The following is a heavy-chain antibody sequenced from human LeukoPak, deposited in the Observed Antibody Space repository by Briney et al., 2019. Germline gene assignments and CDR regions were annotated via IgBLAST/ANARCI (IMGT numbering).Heavy chain of an antibody. J-gene: IGHJ5*02. CDR1: GYTFTSYF. CDR2: INPRGGTT. V-gene: IGHV1-46*01. Sequence: ASVKVSCKASGYTFTSYFMYWVRQAPGQGLEWMGLINPRGGTTRYAQKFQGRVTMTRDTSTSTVYMELSSLRSEDTAVYYCARGNYDILTGYYSNWFDPWGQGTLVTVSS. CDR3: ARGNYDILTGYYSNWFDP. D-gene: IGHD3-9*01.